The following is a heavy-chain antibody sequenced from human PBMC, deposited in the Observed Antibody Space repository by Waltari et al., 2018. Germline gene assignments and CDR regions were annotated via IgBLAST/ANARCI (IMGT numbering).Heavy chain of an antibody. CDR1: GGTFSSYA. CDR2: IIPIFGTA. D-gene: IGHD1-7*01. V-gene: IGHV1-69*01. CDR3: ATPLTGLELRFNFDY. J-gene: IGHJ4*02. Sequence: QVQLVQSGAEVKKPGSSVKVSGKASGGTFSSYAIRWVRRAPGQGLEWRGGIIPIFGTANYAQKFQGRVTITADESTSTAYMELSSLRSEDTAVYYCATPLTGLELRFNFDYWGQGTLVTVSS.